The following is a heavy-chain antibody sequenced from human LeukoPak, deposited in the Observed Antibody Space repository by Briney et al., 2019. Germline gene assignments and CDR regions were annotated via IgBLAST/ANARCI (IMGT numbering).Heavy chain of an antibody. J-gene: IGHJ4*02. Sequence: GGSLRLSCAASGFTFSNFEMNWVRQAPGKGLEWVSYISSSGSTIYYADSVKGRFTISRDNAKNSLYLQMNSLRAEDTAVYYCARDHNGPYTFDYWGQGTLVTVSS. CDR2: ISSSGSTI. CDR1: GFTFSNFE. D-gene: IGHD2-2*02. V-gene: IGHV3-48*03. CDR3: ARDHNGPYTFDY.